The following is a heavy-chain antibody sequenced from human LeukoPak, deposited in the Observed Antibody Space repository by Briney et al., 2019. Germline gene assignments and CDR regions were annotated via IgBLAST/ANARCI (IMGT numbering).Heavy chain of an antibody. CDR3: ARAYDYGDYSSFDY. D-gene: IGHD4-17*01. Sequence: PGGSLRLSCAASGFTFSSYAMHWVRQAPGKGLEWVAVKSYDGSNKYYADSVKGRFTISRDNSKNTLYLQMNSLRAEDTAVYYCARAYDYGDYSSFDYWGQGTLVTVSS. CDR2: KSYDGSNK. CDR1: GFTFSSYA. V-gene: IGHV3-30-3*01. J-gene: IGHJ4*02.